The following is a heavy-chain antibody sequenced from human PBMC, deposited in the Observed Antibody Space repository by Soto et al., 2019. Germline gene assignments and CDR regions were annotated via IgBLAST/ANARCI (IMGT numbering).Heavy chain of an antibody. Sequence: QVQLVQSGAEVKKPGASVKVSCTASGYTFTHYAIHWVRHAPGQRLEWMGFINAGSGNTKYSQTFQQRLTFTKDTSASTAYMDLSSLRSEDTVIYYCARGLAADGAWGQGTRVTVSS. V-gene: IGHV1-3*01. D-gene: IGHD6-13*01. CDR2: INAGSGNT. J-gene: IGHJ5*02. CDR3: ARGLAADGA. CDR1: GYTFTHYA.